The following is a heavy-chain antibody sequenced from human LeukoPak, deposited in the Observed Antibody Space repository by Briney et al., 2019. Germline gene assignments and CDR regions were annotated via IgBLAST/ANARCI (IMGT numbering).Heavy chain of an antibody. CDR3: AREGPIYYYGSRSFDY. J-gene: IGHJ4*02. V-gene: IGHV4-34*01. D-gene: IGHD3-10*01. CDR2: INHSGST. CDR1: GGSFSGYY. Sequence: SETLSLTCAVYGGSFSGYYWSWIRQPPGKGLEWIGEINHSGSTNYNPSLKSRVTISVDTSKNQFSLKLSSVTAADTAVYYCAREGPIYYYGSRSFDYWGQGTLVTVSS.